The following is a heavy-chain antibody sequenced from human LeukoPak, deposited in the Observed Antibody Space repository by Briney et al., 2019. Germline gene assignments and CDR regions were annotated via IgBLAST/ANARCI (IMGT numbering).Heavy chain of an antibody. V-gene: IGHV4-59*07. CDR2: MYYSGST. Sequence: SDTLSLTCTVSGGSITRYYWSWIRQPPGKGLEWIGYMYYSGSTNYNPSLKSRVTISVDTSKIQFSLKLTSVTAADTAVYYCARATYCGGDCQYYFDYWGQGTLVTVSS. CDR3: ARATYCGGDCQYYFDY. J-gene: IGHJ4*02. D-gene: IGHD2-21*02. CDR1: GGSITRYY.